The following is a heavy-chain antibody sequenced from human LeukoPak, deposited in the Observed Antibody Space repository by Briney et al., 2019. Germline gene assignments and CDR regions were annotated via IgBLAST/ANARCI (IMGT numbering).Heavy chain of an antibody. CDR1: GFIVNTYY. V-gene: IGHV3-66*01. CDR2: IYSDGST. Sequence: GGSLRLSCAVSGFIVNTYYMSWVRQAPGKGLEWVSIIYSDGSTYYADSVKGRFTISRDNAKNSLYLQMNNVRAEDTAVYYCARTSTDCLDCWGQGTLVTVSS. J-gene: IGHJ4*02. D-gene: IGHD2-21*02. CDR3: ARTSTDCLDC.